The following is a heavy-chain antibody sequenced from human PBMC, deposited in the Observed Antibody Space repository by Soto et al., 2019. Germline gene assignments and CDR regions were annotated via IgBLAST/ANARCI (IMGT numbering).Heavy chain of an antibody. D-gene: IGHD6-13*01. Sequence: QVLLVQSGAELKKPGSSVKVSCKASGGTFSSYAISWVRQAPGRGLEWMGGIIPLFGTTNYAQKFRGRVTVTADESTSTVYMELGSLRFEGTAVYYCARAHGSSWYNWFDPWGQGTLVTVSS. V-gene: IGHV1-69*01. CDR1: GGTFSSYA. CDR3: ARAHGSSWYNWFDP. J-gene: IGHJ5*02. CDR2: IIPLFGTT.